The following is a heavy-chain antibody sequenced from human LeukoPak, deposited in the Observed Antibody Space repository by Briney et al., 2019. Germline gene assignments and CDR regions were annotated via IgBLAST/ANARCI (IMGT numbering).Heavy chain of an antibody. V-gene: IGHV1-2*04. Sequence: ASVKVSCKASGYTFTDYYMHWVRQAPGQGLEWMGWIDPNSGGTNYAQKFQGWVTMTRDTSISTAYMDLSRLKSDDTAVYYCARSRCGSTSCQPFAAFDIWGQGTLVTVSS. CDR2: IDPNSGGT. CDR3: ARSRCGSTSCQPFAAFDI. CDR1: GYTFTDYY. D-gene: IGHD2-2*01. J-gene: IGHJ3*02.